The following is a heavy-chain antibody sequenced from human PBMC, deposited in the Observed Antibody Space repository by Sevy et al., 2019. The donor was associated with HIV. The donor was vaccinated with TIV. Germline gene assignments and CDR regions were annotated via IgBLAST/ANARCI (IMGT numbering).Heavy chain of an antibody. J-gene: IGHJ4*02. CDR1: GYSISSGYY. CDR3: ARVATYYYDSSGYYGHFDY. V-gene: IGHV4-38-2*01. D-gene: IGHD3-22*01. CDR2: IYHSGST. Sequence: SETLSLTCAVSGYSISSGYYWGWIRQPPGKGLEWIGSIYHSGSTYYNPSLKSRVTISVDTSKNQFSLRLSSVTAADTAVYYCARVATYYYDSSGYYGHFDYWGQGTLVTVSS.